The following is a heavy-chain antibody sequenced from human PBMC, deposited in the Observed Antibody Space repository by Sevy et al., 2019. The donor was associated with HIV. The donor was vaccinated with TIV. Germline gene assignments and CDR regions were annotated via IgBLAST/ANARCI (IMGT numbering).Heavy chain of an antibody. CDR1: GFTVSSNY. Sequence: GGSLRLSCAASGFTVSSNYMSWVRQAAGKGLEWVSPIYSGGTTYYADSVKGRFTISRDSSKNTLYLQMNSLRAEDTAVYYCAKGRGTTSFFDYWGQGTLVTVSS. V-gene: IGHV3-53*01. CDR3: AKGRGTTSFFDY. D-gene: IGHD1-1*01. CDR2: IYSGGTT. J-gene: IGHJ4*02.